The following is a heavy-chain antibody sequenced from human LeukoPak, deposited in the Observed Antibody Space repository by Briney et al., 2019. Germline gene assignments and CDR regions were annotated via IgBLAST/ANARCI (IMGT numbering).Heavy chain of an antibody. V-gene: IGHV1-46*01. CDR1: GYTFTSYY. J-gene: IGHJ4*02. D-gene: IGHD6-13*01. CDR3: VRDGPGYSSPTGFDY. Sequence: GASVKVSCKASGYTFTSYYMHWVRQAPGQGLEWMGIINPSGGSTSYAQKFQGRVTMTRDMSMSTVYMELSSLRSEDTAVYYCVRDGPGYSSPTGFDYWGQGTLVTVSS. CDR2: INPSGGST.